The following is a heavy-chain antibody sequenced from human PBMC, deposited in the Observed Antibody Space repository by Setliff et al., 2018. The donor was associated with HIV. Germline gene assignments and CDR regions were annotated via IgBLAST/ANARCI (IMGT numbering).Heavy chain of an antibody. CDR1: GGSISSGGYY. J-gene: IGHJ3*02. V-gene: IGHV4-31*01. CDR3: ARAITGDSHFDI. Sequence: SETLSLTCTVSGGSISSGGYYWSWIRQHPGKGLEWIGYIYYSGSTYYNPSLKSLVTISVDTSKNQFSLKLSSVTAADTAVYYCARAITGDSHFDIWGQGTMGTV. D-gene: IGHD7-27*01. CDR2: IYYSGST.